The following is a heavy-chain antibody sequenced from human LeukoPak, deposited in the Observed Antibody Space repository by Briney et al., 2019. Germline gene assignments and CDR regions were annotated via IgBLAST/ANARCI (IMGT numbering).Heavy chain of an antibody. V-gene: IGHV3-30*02. CDR3: AKDGGSDPDSFDI. J-gene: IGHJ3*02. Sequence: AGGSLRLSCAASGFIFNTYVMHWVRHAPGKGMELLAFIRYDGSNKNYADSVKGRFTISRDNTKNSLYLQMNSLRAEDPAVYYCAKDGGSDPDSFDIWGQGTMVTVSS. CDR2: IRYDGSNK. CDR1: GFIFNTYV. D-gene: IGHD2-15*01.